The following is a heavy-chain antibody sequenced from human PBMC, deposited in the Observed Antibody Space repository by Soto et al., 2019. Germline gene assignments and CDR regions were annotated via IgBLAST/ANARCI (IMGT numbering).Heavy chain of an antibody. CDR2: ISYDGSNK. V-gene: IGHV3-30-3*01. D-gene: IGHD3-22*01. J-gene: IGHJ4*02. CDR1: GFTFSSYA. Sequence: GGSLRLSCAASGFTFSSYAMHWVRQAPGKGLEWVAVISYDGSNKYYADSVKGRFTISRDNSKNTLYLQMNSLRAEDTAVYYCAAYYYDSSVPYYFDYWGQGTLVTVSS. CDR3: AAYYYDSSVPYYFDY.